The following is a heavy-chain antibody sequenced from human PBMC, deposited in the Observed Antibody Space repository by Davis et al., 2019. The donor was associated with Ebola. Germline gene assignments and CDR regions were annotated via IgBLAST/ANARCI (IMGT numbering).Heavy chain of an antibody. V-gene: IGHV1-18*04. CDR3: ARGRPFDH. J-gene: IGHJ4*02. CDR1: GYTFTNYG. Sequence: ASVKVSCKASGYTFTNYGITWVRQAPGQGLEWMGWINPHNGNTNYAQNVQGRVTMTRDTSTSTAYMEVGSLRSDDTAVYYCARGRPFDHWGQGTLVTVSS. CDR2: INPHNGNT.